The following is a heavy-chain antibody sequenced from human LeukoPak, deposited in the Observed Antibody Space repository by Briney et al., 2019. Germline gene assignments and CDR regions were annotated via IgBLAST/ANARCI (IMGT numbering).Heavy chain of an antibody. Sequence: SETLSLTCSVSGGSITRSSYYWGWIRQPPGKGLEWIGTIYYSGSTYYNLSLKSRVTISVDTSKSHFSLKLSSVTAADTAVYYCARHGDQGRPIPEWYFDLWGRGTLVTVSS. D-gene: IGHD7-27*01. CDR3: ARHGDQGRPIPEWYFDL. J-gene: IGHJ2*01. V-gene: IGHV4-39*01. CDR1: GGSITRSSYY. CDR2: IYYSGST.